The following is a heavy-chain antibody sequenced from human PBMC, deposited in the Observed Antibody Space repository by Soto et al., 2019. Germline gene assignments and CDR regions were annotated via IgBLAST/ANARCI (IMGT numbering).Heavy chain of an antibody. CDR1: GFTFSTYA. V-gene: IGHV3-23*01. CDR3: TRTFWSGYFDQ. D-gene: IGHD3-3*01. CDR2: ISGGGDST. Sequence: EVQVLESGGGLVQPGGSLRLSCAASGFTFSTYAMSWVRQAPGKGLEWVSVISGGGDSTYYADSVKGRFTISRDNSKNTLYLQMNSRRAEDTAVYYCTRTFWSGYFDQWGQGTLVTVSS. J-gene: IGHJ4*02.